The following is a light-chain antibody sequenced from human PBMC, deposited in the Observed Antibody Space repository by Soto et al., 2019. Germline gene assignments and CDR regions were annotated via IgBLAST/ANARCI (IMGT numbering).Light chain of an antibody. CDR1: QSVSNRY. CDR2: GAS. V-gene: IGKV3-20*01. Sequence: MVMTQSPGTLSLNPGERATLSCRASQSVSNRYLAWYQQQPGQAPRLLIHGASSRATGIPDRFSGSGSGTDFALTISRLEPEDFAMYYCQQYGSSPGTFGQRTRLEIK. J-gene: IGKJ5*01. CDR3: QQYGSSPGT.